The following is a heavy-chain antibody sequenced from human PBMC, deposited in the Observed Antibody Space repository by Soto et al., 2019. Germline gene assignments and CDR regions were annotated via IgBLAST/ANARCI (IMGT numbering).Heavy chain of an antibody. CDR1: GFTFSSYS. V-gene: IGHV3-21*01. J-gene: IGHJ2*01. Sequence: EVQLVESGGGLVKPGGSLRLSCAASGFTFSSYSMNWVRQAPGKGLEWVSSISSSSSYIYYADSVKGRFTISRNNATNSLYLQMNSLRAEDTAVYYCATYYYDSSGYYYGYFDLWGRGTLVTVSS. CDR2: ISSSSSYI. D-gene: IGHD3-22*01. CDR3: ATYYYDSSGYYYGYFDL.